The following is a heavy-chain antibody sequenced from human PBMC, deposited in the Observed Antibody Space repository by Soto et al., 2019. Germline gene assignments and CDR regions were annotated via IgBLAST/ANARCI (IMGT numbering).Heavy chain of an antibody. D-gene: IGHD2-15*01. CDR2: IYYSGST. Sequence: SETLSLTCTVSGGSISSYYWSWIRQPPGKGLEWIGYIYYSGSTNYNPSLKSRVTISVDTSKNQFSLKLSSVTAADTAVYYCARHAASGRKPTPRHNWFDPWGQGTLVTVSS. V-gene: IGHV4-59*08. J-gene: IGHJ5*02. CDR1: GGSISSYY. CDR3: ARHAASGRKPTPRHNWFDP.